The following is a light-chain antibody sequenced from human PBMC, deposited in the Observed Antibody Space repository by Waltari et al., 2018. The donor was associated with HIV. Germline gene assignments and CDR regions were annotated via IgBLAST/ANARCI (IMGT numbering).Light chain of an antibody. CDR3: QSYDSSLSSSV. CDR1: SAGYD. J-gene: IGLJ2*01. Sequence: QSDLTQPPSVSGAPGQGVTISCSGVSAGYDVHWYQQLPGTAPKLLIYGNSNRPSGVPDRFSGSKSGALASLAITGLQAEDEADYYCQSYDSSLSSSVFGGGTRLTVL. V-gene: IGLV1-40*03. CDR2: GNS.